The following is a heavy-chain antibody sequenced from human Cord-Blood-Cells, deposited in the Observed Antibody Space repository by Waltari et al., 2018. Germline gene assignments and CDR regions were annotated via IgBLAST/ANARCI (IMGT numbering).Heavy chain of an antibody. Sequence: QVQLVESGGGVVQPGRSLRLSCAASGFTFSSYGMHWVRQAPGKGREWVAVIWYYGSNKYYADSVKGRFTISRDNSKNTLYLQMNSLRAEDTAVYYCARGRLLGIYAFDIWGQGTMVTVSS. J-gene: IGHJ3*02. V-gene: IGHV3-33*01. CDR3: ARGRLLGIYAFDI. CDR1: GFTFSSYG. D-gene: IGHD7-27*01. CDR2: IWYYGSNK.